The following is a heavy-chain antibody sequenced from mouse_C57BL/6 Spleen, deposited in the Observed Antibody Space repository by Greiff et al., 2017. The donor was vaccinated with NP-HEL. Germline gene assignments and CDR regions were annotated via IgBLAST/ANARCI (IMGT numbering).Heavy chain of an antibody. CDR1: GYAFSSYW. D-gene: IGHD1-1*01. J-gene: IGHJ1*03. Sequence: QVQLKESGAELVKPGASVKISCKASGYAFSSYWMNWVKQRPGKGLEWIGQIYPGDGDTNYNGKFKGKATLTADKSSSTAYMQLSSLTSEDSAVYFCARRGYYGSSEYFDVLGTGTTVTVSS. CDR2: IYPGDGDT. V-gene: IGHV1-80*01. CDR3: ARRGYYGSSEYFDV.